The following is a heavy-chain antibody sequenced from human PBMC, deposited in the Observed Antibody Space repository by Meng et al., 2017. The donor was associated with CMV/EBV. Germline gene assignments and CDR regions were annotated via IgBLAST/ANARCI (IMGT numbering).Heavy chain of an antibody. CDR2: IYTSGST. CDR1: GGSISSGSYY. Sequence: QVQLQEPGPGLVKPSQTLSLTCTVSGGSISSGSYYWSWIRQPAGKGLEWIGRIYTSGSTNYNPSLKSRVTISVDTSKNQFSLKLSSVTAADTAVYYCARVRGGRIDYWGQGTLVTVSS. CDR3: ARVRGGRIDY. V-gene: IGHV4-61*02. J-gene: IGHJ4*02.